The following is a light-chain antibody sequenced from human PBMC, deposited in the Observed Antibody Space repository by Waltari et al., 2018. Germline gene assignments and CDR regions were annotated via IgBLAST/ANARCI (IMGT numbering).Light chain of an antibody. J-gene: IGKJ3*01. V-gene: IGKV1-6*01. Sequence: IQMTQSPSALSASVGDRVTLSCRASQNIYSNLAWYQQKPGKAPKLLIYAASSLQSGILSRFSGSGSGRDFTLTISSLQPEDSAAYYCQHYYDNPFTFGPGTKLDIE. CDR3: QHYYDNPFT. CDR2: AAS. CDR1: QNIYSN.